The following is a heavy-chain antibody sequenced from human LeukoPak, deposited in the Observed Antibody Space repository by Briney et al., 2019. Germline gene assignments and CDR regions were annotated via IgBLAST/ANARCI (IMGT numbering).Heavy chain of an antibody. Sequence: SETLSLTCAVSGDSISSHYYWGWIRQPPGKRLEWIGIIYHNGRTYYNPSLRSRVTISVDTSKNQVSLKLTSVTAADTAVYYCARDRGDYHFDYWGQGTLVTVSS. D-gene: IGHD4-17*01. J-gene: IGHJ4*02. CDR1: GDSISSHYY. V-gene: IGHV4-38-2*02. CDR3: ARDRGDYHFDY. CDR2: IYHNGRT.